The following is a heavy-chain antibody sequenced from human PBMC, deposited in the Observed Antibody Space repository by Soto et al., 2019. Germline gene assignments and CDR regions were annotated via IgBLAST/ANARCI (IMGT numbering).Heavy chain of an antibody. V-gene: IGHV3-30*18. CDR2: ISYDGSNK. CDR3: AKDPEIYGTPPDY. CDR1: GFTFSSYG. J-gene: IGHJ4*02. Sequence: QVQLVESGGGVVQPGRSLRLSCAASGFTFSSYGMHWVRQAPGKGLEWVAVISYDGSNKYYADSVKGRFTISRDNSKNTLYLQMNSLRAEDTAVYYCAKDPEIYGTPPDYWVQGTLVTVSS. D-gene: IGHD4-17*01.